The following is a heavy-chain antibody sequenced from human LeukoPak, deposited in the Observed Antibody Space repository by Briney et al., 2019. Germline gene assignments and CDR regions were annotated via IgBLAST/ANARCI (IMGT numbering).Heavy chain of an antibody. CDR1: GFTFSSYA. Sequence: PGGSLRLSCAASGFTFSSYAMSWVRQAPGKGLEWVSAISGSGGSTYYADSVKGRFTISRDNSKNTLYLQMNSLRAEDTAVYYCAKDVKIGRYFDSRNHDAFDIRGQGTMVTVSS. J-gene: IGHJ3*02. V-gene: IGHV3-23*01. CDR3: AKDVKIGRYFDSRNHDAFDI. CDR2: ISGSGGST. D-gene: IGHD3-9*01.